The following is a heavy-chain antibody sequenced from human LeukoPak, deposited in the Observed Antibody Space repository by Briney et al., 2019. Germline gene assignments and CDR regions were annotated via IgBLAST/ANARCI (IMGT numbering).Heavy chain of an antibody. CDR1: GGSFSGYY. D-gene: IGHD6-19*01. CDR3: AKGAHRSGWPCFDY. CDR2: INHSGST. V-gene: IGHV4-34*01. J-gene: IGHJ4*02. Sequence: SETLSLTCAVYGGSFSGYYWSWIRQPPGKGLEWIGEINHSGSTNYNPSLKSRVTISVDTSKNQFSLKLSSVTAADTAVYYCAKGAHRSGWPCFDYWGQGTLVTVSS.